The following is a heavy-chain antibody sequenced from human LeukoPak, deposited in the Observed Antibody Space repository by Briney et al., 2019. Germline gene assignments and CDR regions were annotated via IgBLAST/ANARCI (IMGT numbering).Heavy chain of an antibody. J-gene: IGHJ4*02. CDR3: ARDKGGSYWFDY. CDR2: IRYDGSNK. V-gene: IGHV3-30*02. CDR1: GFTFSSYG. Sequence: GGSLRLSCAASGFTFSSYGMHWVRQAPGKGLEWVAFIRYDGSNKYYADSVKGRFTISRDNSKNTLYLQMNSLRAEDTAVYYCARDKGGSYWFDYWGQGTLVTVSS. D-gene: IGHD1-26*01.